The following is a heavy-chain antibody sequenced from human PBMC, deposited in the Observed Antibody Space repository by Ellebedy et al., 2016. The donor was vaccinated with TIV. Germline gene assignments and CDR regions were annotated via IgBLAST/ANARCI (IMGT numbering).Heavy chain of an antibody. Sequence: GGSLRLXXEASGYTFDNHYIAWVRQMPGEGLEWMGIIYPGDSETRYSPSFEGQVTMSADTSIKTAYMQWSSLKALDTGIYYCAMSYGGNSLGYFEYWGQGTLVTVSS. D-gene: IGHD4-23*01. J-gene: IGHJ1*01. V-gene: IGHV5-51*01. CDR2: IYPGDSET. CDR1: GYTFDNHY. CDR3: AMSYGGNSLGYFEY.